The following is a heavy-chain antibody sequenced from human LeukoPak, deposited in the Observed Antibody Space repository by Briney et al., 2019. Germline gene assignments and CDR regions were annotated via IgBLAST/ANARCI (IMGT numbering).Heavy chain of an antibody. V-gene: IGHV1-46*01. J-gene: IGHJ4*02. CDR3: ARAYYYDSSGYYHLDY. D-gene: IGHD3-22*01. Sequence: ASVKVSCKASGYTFTSYYMHWVRQAPGQGLEWVGLINPSGGSTSYPQNFQGRVTMTRDTSTSTVYMELSSLRSEDTAVYYCARAYYYDSSGYYHLDYWGQGTLVTVSS. CDR1: GYTFTSYY. CDR2: INPSGGST.